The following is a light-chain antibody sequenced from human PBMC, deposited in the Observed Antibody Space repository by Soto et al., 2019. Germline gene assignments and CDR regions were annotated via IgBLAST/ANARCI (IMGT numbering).Light chain of an antibody. CDR2: EGT. J-gene: IGLJ1*01. CDR3: SSYSSSTTYV. Sequence: QSLLTQPASVSGSPGQPITISCTGSNRDIGSYNLVPWYQHPPGKAPQLMIFEGTKRPSGVSNRFSASKSGNTASLTISGLQAEDEADYYCSSYSSSTTYVFGTGTKVTVL. CDR1: NRDIGSYNL. V-gene: IGLV2-14*02.